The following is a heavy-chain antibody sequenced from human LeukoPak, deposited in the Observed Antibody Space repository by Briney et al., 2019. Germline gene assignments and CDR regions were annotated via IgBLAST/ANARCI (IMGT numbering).Heavy chain of an antibody. J-gene: IGHJ3*02. Sequence: GSLRLSCAASGFTFSSYAMHWVRQAPGKGLEYVSAVSSNGGRTYYADSVKGRFTISRDNSKNTLYLQMGSLRAEDMAVYYCASYRYGSSFAFDIWGQGTMVTVSS. CDR2: VSSNGGRT. D-gene: IGHD6-6*01. CDR3: ASYRYGSSFAFDI. CDR1: GFTFSSYA. V-gene: IGHV3-64*02.